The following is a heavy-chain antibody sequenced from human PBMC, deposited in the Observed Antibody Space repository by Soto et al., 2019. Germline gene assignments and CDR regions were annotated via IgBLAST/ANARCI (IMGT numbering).Heavy chain of an antibody. CDR1: GFTFSSYW. CDR2: ISSSRQYI. D-gene: IGHD3-16*01. Sequence: GGSLRLSCAASGFTFSSYWMHWVRQAPGKGLVWVSSISSSRQYIYYSDSLKGRFTISRDDSKNSVSLQMNRLRVEDTAIYYCARFWGDCYRATCSSPLEYWGQGALVTVSS. J-gene: IGHJ4*02. CDR3: ARFWGDCYRATCSSPLEY. V-gene: IGHV3-21*01.